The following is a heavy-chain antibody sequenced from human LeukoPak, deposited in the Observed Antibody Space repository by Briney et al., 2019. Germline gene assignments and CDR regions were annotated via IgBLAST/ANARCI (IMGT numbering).Heavy chain of an antibody. CDR3: ATGAYGGSA. CDR2: IYYNGTT. J-gene: IGHJ5*02. Sequence: SETLSLTCSVSGGSVNTYSWTWIRQPPGKGLEWIGWIYYNGTTDYNPSLKSRVTMSVDTSKNQFSLKLTSVTAADTAVYYCATGAYGGSAWGQGILVTVSS. V-gene: IGHV4-59*02. CDR1: GGSVNTYS. D-gene: IGHD4-23*01.